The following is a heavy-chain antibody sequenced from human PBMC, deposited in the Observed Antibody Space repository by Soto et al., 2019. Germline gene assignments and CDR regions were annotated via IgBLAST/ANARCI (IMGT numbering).Heavy chain of an antibody. D-gene: IGHD3-9*01. CDR2: ISGGGGSS. CDR1: GLTFSNYA. Sequence: EVKLLESGGGFIQPGGSLRLSCTASGLTFSNYAMSWVRQAPGKGLEFVSFISGGGGSSYSADSVKGQFTVSRDNLKNTLSLQMNSLRVEDTAVYYCVKLLRSWYGHNALDVWGQGTTVTVSS. V-gene: IGHV3-23*01. J-gene: IGHJ6*02. CDR3: VKLLRSWYGHNALDV.